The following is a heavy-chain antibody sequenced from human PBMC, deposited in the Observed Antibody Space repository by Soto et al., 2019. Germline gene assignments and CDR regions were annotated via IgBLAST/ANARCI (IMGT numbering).Heavy chain of an antibody. J-gene: IGHJ4*01. D-gene: IGHD3-16*01. CDR1: GFTFSSTY. V-gene: IGHV3-15*01. Sequence: EVQLVESGGGLVNPGGSLRLSCAASGFTFSSTYMGWVRQAPGKGREWLGRMKTKADGGTAQYGVAVKGRFTISRDDSANTLYLQMNDLINEDTAVYYCATDWASRVLYFDYWGHGILVTVS. CDR3: ATDWASRVLYFDY. CDR2: MKTKADGGTA.